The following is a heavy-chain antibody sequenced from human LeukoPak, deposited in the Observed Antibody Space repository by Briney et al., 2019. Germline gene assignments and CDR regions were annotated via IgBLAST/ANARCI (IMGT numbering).Heavy chain of an antibody. CDR3: ARGTYQLPYGRFDY. J-gene: IGHJ4*02. D-gene: IGHD2-2*02. CDR2: IIPIFGTA. Sequence: SVKVSCKASGGTFSSYAISWVRQAPGQGLEWMGGIIPIFGTANYAQKFQGRVTITTDESTSTAYMELSSLRSEDTAVYYCARGTYQLPYGRFDYWGQGTLVTVSS. CDR1: GGTFSSYA. V-gene: IGHV1-69*05.